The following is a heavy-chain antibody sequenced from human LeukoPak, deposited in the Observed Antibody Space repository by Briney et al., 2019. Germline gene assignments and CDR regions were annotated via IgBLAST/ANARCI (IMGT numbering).Heavy chain of an antibody. D-gene: IGHD2-21*02. CDR1: GFTFSSYW. V-gene: IGHV3-7*01. CDR3: ARDGGAYCGGDCSNFDY. Sequence: PGGSLRLSCAASGFTFSSYWMSWVRQAPGKGLEWVANIKQDGSEKYYVDSVMGRFTISRDNAKNSLYLQMNSLRAEDTAVYYCARDGGAYCGGDCSNFDYWGQGTLVTVSS. J-gene: IGHJ4*02. CDR2: IKQDGSEK.